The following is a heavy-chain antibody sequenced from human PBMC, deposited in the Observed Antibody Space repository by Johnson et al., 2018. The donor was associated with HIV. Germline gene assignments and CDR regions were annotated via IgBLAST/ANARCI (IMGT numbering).Heavy chain of an antibody. CDR1: GFTFDDYT. Sequence: VQLVESGGVVVQPGGSLRLSCAASGFTFDDYTMHWVRQAPGKGLEWVSLISWDGGSTYYANSVKGRFTISRDNSKNTLYLQMGSLRAEDMGVYYCARLRSPDAFDIWGQGTMVTVSS. J-gene: IGHJ3*02. V-gene: IGHV3-43*01. CDR2: ISWDGGST. D-gene: IGHD2-15*01. CDR3: ARLRSPDAFDI.